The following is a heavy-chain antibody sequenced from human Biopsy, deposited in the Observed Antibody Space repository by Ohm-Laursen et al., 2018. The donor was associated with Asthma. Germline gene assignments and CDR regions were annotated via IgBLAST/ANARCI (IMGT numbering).Heavy chain of an antibody. V-gene: IGHV1-2*06. CDR2: ITPESGGT. CDR1: GYSFTDYH. CDR3: ARVQKSPGDRWFDP. Sequence: SVKVSCKASGYSFTDYHLHWVRQAPGQGLEWMGRITPESGGTTYAQKFQGRVAMTRDTSISTAYMELSRLTSDDTAVYYCARVQKSPGDRWFDPWGQGTLVTVSS. D-gene: IGHD7-27*01. J-gene: IGHJ5*02.